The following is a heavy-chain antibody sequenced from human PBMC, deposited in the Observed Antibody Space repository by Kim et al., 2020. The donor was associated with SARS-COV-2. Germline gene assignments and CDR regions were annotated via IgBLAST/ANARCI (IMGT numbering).Heavy chain of an antibody. Sequence: TIYADSVKGRSTIYRDNAKNTLYLQMNGLRGEDTAVYYCTRDLDWLLFDYWGQGTLVTVSS. J-gene: IGHJ4*02. CDR3: TRDLDWLLFDY. CDR2: T. D-gene: IGHD3-3*01. V-gene: IGHV3-74*01.